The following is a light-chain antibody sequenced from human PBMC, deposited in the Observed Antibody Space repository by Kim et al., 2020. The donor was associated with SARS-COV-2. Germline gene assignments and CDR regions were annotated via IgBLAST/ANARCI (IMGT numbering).Light chain of an antibody. V-gene: IGKV3-20*01. Sequence: EIVLTQSPGTLSLSPGERATLSCRASQSLTSSFLAWYQQKPGRAPRLLIYGASSRATGIPDRFSGSGSGTDFTLTISRLEPEDFAVYYCQQYGSSPLTFGGGTKVDIK. CDR3: QQYGSSPLT. J-gene: IGKJ4*01. CDR1: QSLTSSF. CDR2: GAS.